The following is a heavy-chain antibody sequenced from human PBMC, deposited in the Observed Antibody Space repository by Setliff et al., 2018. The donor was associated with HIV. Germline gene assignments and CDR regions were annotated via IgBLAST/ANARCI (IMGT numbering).Heavy chain of an antibody. CDR1: GGSISSGDYY. Sequence: KSSETLSLTCTVSGGSISSGDYYWSWIRQPPGKGLEWIGYIYYSGSTYYNPSLKSRVTISVDTSKNQFSLKLSSVTAADTAVYYCAGDDRGDYGFDYWGQGTLVTVSS. CDR3: AGDDRGDYGFDY. J-gene: IGHJ4*02. CDR2: IYYSGST. D-gene: IGHD4-17*01. V-gene: IGHV4-30-4*08.